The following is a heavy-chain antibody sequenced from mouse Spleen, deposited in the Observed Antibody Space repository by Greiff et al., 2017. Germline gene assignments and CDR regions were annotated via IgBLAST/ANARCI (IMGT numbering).Heavy chain of an antibody. CDR2: ISSGGSYT. D-gene: IGHD2-3*01. J-gene: IGHJ2*01. Sequence: DVHLVESGGGLVKPGGSLKLSCAASGFTFSSYAMSWVRQTPEKRLEWVATISSGGSYTYYPDSVKGRFTISRDNAKNTLYLQMSSLRSEDTAMYYCARHRDDPYYFDYWGQGTTLTVSS. V-gene: IGHV5-9-3*01. CDR1: GFTFSSYA. CDR3: ARHRDDPYYFDY.